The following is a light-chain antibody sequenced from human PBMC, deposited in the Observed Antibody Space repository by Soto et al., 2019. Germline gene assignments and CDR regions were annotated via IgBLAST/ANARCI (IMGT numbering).Light chain of an antibody. CDR3: SSYTGGSASYV. CDR2: DVS. J-gene: IGLJ1*01. V-gene: IGLV2-14*03. CDR1: SSDVGAYKY. Sequence: QSALTQPASVSGSPGQSITISCTGTSSDVGAYKYVSWHQQHPGKAHKLMIYDVSDRPSGVSDRFPGSKSGNTASLTISGLQAEDEANYYRSSYTGGSASYVFGTGTKVTVL.